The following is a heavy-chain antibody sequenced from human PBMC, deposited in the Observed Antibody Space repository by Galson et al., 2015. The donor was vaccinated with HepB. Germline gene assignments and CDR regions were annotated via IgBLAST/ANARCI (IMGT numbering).Heavy chain of an antibody. D-gene: IGHD2-2*01. V-gene: IGHV4-59*08. CDR3: ASTLVVPAGIAYYYYGMDV. Sequence: SETLSLTCTVSGGSFNNHYWSWIRQPPGKGLEWIGYIYYSGSTKYNPSLKSRVTMSVDTSKNQFSLRLSSVTAADTAVYYCASTLVVPAGIAYYYYGMDVWGQGTTVTVSS. J-gene: IGHJ6*02. CDR2: IYYSGST. CDR1: GGSFNNHY.